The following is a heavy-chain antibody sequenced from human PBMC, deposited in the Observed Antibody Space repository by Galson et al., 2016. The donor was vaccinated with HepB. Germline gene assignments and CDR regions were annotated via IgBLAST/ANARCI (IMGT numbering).Heavy chain of an antibody. CDR1: GGSFSGYY. Sequence: SETLSLTCAVYGGSFSGYYWSWIRQPPGKGLEWIGEINHSGSTNYNPSLKSRVTISVDTSKNQFSLELSSVTAADTAVYYCARRSGYVDSWGQGTTVTVSS. D-gene: IGHD3-22*01. V-gene: IGHV4-34*01. CDR3: ARRSGYVDS. J-gene: IGHJ6*02. CDR2: INHSGST.